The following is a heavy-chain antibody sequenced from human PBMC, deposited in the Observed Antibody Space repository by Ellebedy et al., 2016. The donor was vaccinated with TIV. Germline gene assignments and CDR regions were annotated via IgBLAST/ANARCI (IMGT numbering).Heavy chain of an antibody. V-gene: IGHV4-59*08. CDR2: IYYSGST. CDR3: ARQRFIVVVSAAPGGWFDP. CDR1: GGSISSYY. D-gene: IGHD2-2*01. Sequence: MPSETLSLTCNVSGGSISSYYWSWIRQPPGKGLEWIGYIYYSGSTNYNPSLKSRVTISVDTSKNQFSLKLSSVTAANTAVYYCARQRFIVVVSAAPGGWFDPWGQGTLVTVSS. J-gene: IGHJ5*02.